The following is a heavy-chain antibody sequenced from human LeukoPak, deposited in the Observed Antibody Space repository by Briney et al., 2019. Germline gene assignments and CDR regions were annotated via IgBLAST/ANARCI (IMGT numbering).Heavy chain of an antibody. CDR1: GGSISSGSYY. CDR2: IYTSGST. Sequence: SETLSLTCTVSGGSISSGSYYWSWIRQPAGKGLEWIGRIYTSGSTNYNSSLKSRVTISVDTSKNQFSLKLSSVTAADTAVYYCASYPAGYCSSTSCYLFDYWGQGTLVTVSS. J-gene: IGHJ4*02. CDR3: ASYPAGYCSSTSCYLFDY. V-gene: IGHV4-61*02. D-gene: IGHD2-2*01.